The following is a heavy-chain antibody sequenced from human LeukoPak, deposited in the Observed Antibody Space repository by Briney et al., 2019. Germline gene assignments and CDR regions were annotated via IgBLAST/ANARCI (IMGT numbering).Heavy chain of an antibody. J-gene: IGHJ4*02. CDR3: ARDRPYYDSSAYPLY. D-gene: IGHD3-22*01. CDR2: INSDGSSI. CDR1: GFXFSSYW. Sequence: GGSLRLSCGASGFXFSSYWMHWVRQAPGKGQMWVSRINSDGSSISYADSVKGRFTISRDNAKNTLYLQMNSLRAEDTAVYYCARDRPYYDSSAYPLYWGQGTLVTVSS. V-gene: IGHV3-74*01.